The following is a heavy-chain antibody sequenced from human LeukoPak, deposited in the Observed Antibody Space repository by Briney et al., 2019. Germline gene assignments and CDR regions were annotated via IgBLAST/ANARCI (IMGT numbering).Heavy chain of an antibody. J-gene: IGHJ4*02. CDR2: MNPNSGET. Sequence: GASVKVSCKASGSTFSSYAINWVRQATGQGLEWMGWMNPNSGETDYAPRFQGRVTMTRDTSISTAYMELSSLRSEDTAVYYCARGPYGTGSHFDFWGQGTLVTVSS. D-gene: IGHD3-10*01. CDR3: ARGPYGTGSHFDF. CDR1: GSTFSSYA. V-gene: IGHV1-8*02.